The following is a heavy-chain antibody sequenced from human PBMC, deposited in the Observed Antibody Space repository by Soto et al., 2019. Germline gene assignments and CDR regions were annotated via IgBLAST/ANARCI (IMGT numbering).Heavy chain of an antibody. D-gene: IGHD3-10*01. J-gene: IGHJ6*02. CDR2: ISSSSSYI. CDR1: GFXFSSYS. V-gene: IGHV3-21*01. CDR3: ARDRSAYLPGVYYGMDV. Sequence: ILSCSASGFXFSSYSMNWVRQAPGKGLEWVSSISSSSSYIYYADSVKGRFTISRDNAKNSLYLQMNSLRAEDTAVYYCARDRSAYLPGVYYGMDVWGQGTTVTVSS.